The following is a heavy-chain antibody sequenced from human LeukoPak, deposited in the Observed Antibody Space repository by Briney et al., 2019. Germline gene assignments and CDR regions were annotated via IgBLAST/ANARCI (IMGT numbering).Heavy chain of an antibody. CDR3: ASLPTRPRYCSSTSCYKDFYYYYYMDV. CDR1: GGSFSGYY. Sequence: SETLSLTCAVYGGSFSGYYGSWIRQPPGKGLEWIGEINHSGSTNYNPSLKSRVTISVDTSKNQFSLKLSSVTAADTAVYYCASLPTRPRYCSSTSCYKDFYYYYYMDVWGKGTTVTVSS. D-gene: IGHD2-2*02. CDR2: INHSGST. V-gene: IGHV4-34*01. J-gene: IGHJ6*03.